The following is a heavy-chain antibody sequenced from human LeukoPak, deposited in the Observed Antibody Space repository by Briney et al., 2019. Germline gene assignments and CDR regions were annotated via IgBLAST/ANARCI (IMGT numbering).Heavy chain of an antibody. CDR1: GFTFTSYW. J-gene: IGHJ4*02. CDR2: IDPSDSYT. Sequence: GGSLRLSCAASGFTFTSYWITWVRQMPGKGLEWMGRIDPSDSYTNYSPSFQGHVIISSDKSISTAYLQWSSLKASDTAMYYCATQRPGIAVAGHDFWGQGTLVTVSS. CDR3: ATQRPGIAVAGHDF. D-gene: IGHD6-19*01. V-gene: IGHV5-10-1*01.